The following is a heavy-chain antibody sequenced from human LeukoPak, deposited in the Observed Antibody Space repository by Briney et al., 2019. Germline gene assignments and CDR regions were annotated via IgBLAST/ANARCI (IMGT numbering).Heavy chain of an antibody. D-gene: IGHD6-19*01. CDR2: ISGSGGST. CDR3: AKMVHTEQWLVPFDY. J-gene: IGHJ4*02. CDR1: GFTFSNFA. V-gene: IGHV3-23*01. Sequence: SGGSLRLSCAASGFTFSNFAMNWVRQAPGKGLEWVSTISGSGGSTYYADSAKGRFTISRDNSKNTLYLQMNSLRAEDTAVYYCAKMVHTEQWLVPFDYWGQGTLVTVSS.